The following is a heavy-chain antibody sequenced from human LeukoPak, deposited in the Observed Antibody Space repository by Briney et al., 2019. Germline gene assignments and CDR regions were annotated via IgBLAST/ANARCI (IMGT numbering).Heavy chain of an antibody. CDR2: INSDGGST. V-gene: IGHV3-74*01. CDR3: ARGGTSGSLIY. CDR1: GFTFSNYW. J-gene: IGHJ4*02. D-gene: IGHD1-26*01. Sequence: GGSLRLSCAASGFTFSNYWMHWVRQDPLKGLVWVSRINSDGGSTGYADSVKGRFTISRDNAKNTLYLQMNSLRAEDTALYYCARGGTSGSLIYWGQGTLVTVSA.